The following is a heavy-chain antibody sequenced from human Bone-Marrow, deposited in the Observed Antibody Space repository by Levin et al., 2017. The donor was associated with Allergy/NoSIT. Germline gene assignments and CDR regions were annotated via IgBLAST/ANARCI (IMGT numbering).Heavy chain of an antibody. V-gene: IGHV4-39*07. CDR2: IYYSGST. CDR1: GGSISSSSYY. D-gene: IGHD6-19*01. Sequence: SETLSLTCTVSGGSISSSSYYWGWIRQPPGKGLEWIGSIYYSGSTYYNPSLKSRVTISVDTSKNQFSLKLSSVTAADTAVYYCAREGKGEQWLVRQFGYWGQGTLVTVSS. CDR3: AREGKGEQWLVRQFGY. J-gene: IGHJ4*02.